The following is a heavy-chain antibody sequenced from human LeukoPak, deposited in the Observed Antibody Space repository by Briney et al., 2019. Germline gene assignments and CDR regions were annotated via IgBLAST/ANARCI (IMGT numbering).Heavy chain of an antibody. V-gene: IGHV1-69*04. CDR3: EGYSSGWPKFDY. Sequence: ASVKVSCKASGGTFSSYAISWVRQAPGQGLEWMGRIIPILGIANYAQKFQGRVTITAGKSTSTAYMELSSLRSEDTAVYYCEGYSSGWPKFDYWGQGTLVTVSS. J-gene: IGHJ4*02. CDR2: IIPILGIA. CDR1: GGTFSSYA. D-gene: IGHD6-19*01.